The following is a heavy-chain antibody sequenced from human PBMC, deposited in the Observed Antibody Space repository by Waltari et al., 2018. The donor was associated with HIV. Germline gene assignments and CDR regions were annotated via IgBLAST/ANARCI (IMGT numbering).Heavy chain of an antibody. CDR2: IQYDGGRE. D-gene: IGHD1-26*01. CDR1: GFNVKMYA. V-gene: IGHV3-30*02. Sequence: QVHVVESGGGVVQPGGSLRLSCIASGFNVKMYAIHWVRQAPGRGLEWVAGIQYDGGREDYGDSVKGRFIVSRDNSKNAIFLEVTTLRQEDTAIYRCAKDWAPGRDAVFDIWGQGTMVTVS. J-gene: IGHJ3*01. CDR3: AKDWAPGRDAVFDI.